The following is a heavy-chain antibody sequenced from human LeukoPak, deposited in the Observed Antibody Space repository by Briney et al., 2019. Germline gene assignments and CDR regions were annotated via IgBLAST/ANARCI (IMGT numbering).Heavy chain of an antibody. CDR2: FNHSGIT. CDR1: GGSFSGYY. D-gene: IGHD3-3*01. J-gene: IGHJ6*03. Sequence: SETLSLTCAVYGGSFSGYYWSWIRQPPGKGLEWIAEFNHSGITNYNPSLKSRVITSVDTSMNQFSLKLTSVTAADTAVYYCAREINYDFWSGDSTGYYYYYMDVWGKGTTVTVSS. CDR3: AREINYDFWSGDSTGYYYYYMDV. V-gene: IGHV4-34*01.